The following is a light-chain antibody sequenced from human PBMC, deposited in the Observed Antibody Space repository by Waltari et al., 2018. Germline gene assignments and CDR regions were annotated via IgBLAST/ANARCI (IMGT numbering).Light chain of an antibody. J-gene: IGKJ3*01. V-gene: IGKV1-39*01. Sequence: DIQMTQSPSSLSASVGDTVTIVCRARQSISIYLNWYQQKPGKPPKLLIFSASSLQSGVPSRFSGSGSETEFTLTITSLQPEDFATYFCQQSNIMGTFGPGTTVDIK. CDR2: SAS. CDR1: QSISIY. CDR3: QQSNIMGT.